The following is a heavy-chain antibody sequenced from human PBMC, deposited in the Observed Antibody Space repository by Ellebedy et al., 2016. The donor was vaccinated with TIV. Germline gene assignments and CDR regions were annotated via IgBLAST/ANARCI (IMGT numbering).Heavy chain of an antibody. CDR2: INPSGGTT. CDR3: AVRSGYRGYWLDY. J-gene: IGHJ4*02. V-gene: IGHV1-46*01. D-gene: IGHD5-12*01. CDR1: GYTFTSYY. Sequence: AASVKVSCKASGYTFTSYYIHWVRQAPGQGLEWMGIINPSGGTTSYAQKFQGRVTMTRDTSTSTGYMELSSLTSEDTAVYYCAVRSGYRGYWLDYWGQGTLVTVSS.